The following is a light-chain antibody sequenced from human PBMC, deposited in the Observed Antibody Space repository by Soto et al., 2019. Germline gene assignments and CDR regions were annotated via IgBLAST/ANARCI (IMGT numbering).Light chain of an antibody. CDR3: QQYYNIPPT. CDR2: WAS. J-gene: IGKJ1*01. Sequence: DIVMTQSPDSLAVSLGERATINCKSSQSVFFNSNNKNYLALYQQKPGQPPKLLIYWASTRESGVPDRFSDIGSRTDFTPTINSLQAEYVAFYFCQQYYNIPPTFGQGTKVEI. V-gene: IGKV4-1*01. CDR1: QSVFFNSNNKNY.